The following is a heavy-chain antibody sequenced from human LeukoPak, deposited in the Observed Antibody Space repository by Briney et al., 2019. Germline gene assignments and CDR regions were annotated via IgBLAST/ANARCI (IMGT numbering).Heavy chain of an antibody. CDR2: ISGSGGST. D-gene: IGHD6-6*01. V-gene: IGHV3-23*01. J-gene: IGHJ3*02. CDR3: AKDLWYSSSPRGAFDI. CDR1: GFTFSSYA. Sequence: GGSLRLSCAASGFTFSSYAMSWVRQAPGKGLEWASAISGSGGSTYYADSVKGRFTISRDNSKNTLYLQMNSLRAEDTAVYYCAKDLWYSSSPRGAFDIWGQGTMVTVSS.